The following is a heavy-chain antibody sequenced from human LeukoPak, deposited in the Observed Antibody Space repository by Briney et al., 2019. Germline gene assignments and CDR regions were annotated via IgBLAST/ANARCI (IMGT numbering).Heavy chain of an antibody. D-gene: IGHD6-19*01. Sequence: SETLSLTCAVSGGSISSSNWWSWVRQPPGKGLEWIGEIYHSGSTNYNPSLKSRVTISVDKSKNQFSLKLSSVTAADTAVYYCARTSGWYQGYFQHWGQGTLVTVSS. CDR3: ARTSGWYQGYFQH. V-gene: IGHV4-4*02. CDR2: IYHSGST. J-gene: IGHJ1*01. CDR1: GGSISSSNW.